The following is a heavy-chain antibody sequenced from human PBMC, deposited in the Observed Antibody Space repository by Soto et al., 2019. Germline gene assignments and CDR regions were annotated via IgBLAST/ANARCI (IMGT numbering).Heavy chain of an antibody. J-gene: IGHJ3*02. CDR3: ARGRYFDDTRDAFDI. CDR2: IWYDGSNK. CDR1: GFTFSSYG. Sequence: LSLTCAASGFTFSSYGMHWVRQAPGKGLEWVAVIWYDGSNKYYADSVKGRFTISRDNSKNTLYLQMNSLRAEDTAVYYCARGRYFDDTRDAFDIWGQGTMVTVSS. V-gene: IGHV3-33*01. D-gene: IGHD3-9*01.